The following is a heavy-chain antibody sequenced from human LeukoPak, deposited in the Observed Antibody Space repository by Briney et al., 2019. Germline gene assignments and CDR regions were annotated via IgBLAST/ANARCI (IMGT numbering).Heavy chain of an antibody. D-gene: IGHD1-26*01. CDR2: IYYSGST. CDR3: ARGDNIVGATLFDY. V-gene: IGHV4-59*01. CDR1: GGSISSYY. J-gene: IGHJ4*02. Sequence: SETLSLTCTVSGGSISSYYWSWIRQPPEKGLEWIGYIYYSGSTNYNPSLKSRVTISVDTSKNQFSLKLSSVTAADTAVYYCARGDNIVGATLFDYWGQGTLVTVSS.